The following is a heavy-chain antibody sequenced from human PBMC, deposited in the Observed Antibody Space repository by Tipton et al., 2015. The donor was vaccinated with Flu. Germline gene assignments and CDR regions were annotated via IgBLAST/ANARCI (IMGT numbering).Heavy chain of an antibody. J-gene: IGHJ5*02. CDR2: IYYSGST. Sequence: TLSLTCTVSGGSISSYYWSWIRQPPGNGLEWIGYIYYSGSTNYNPSLKSRVTISVATSKNQFSLKLSSVTAADTAVYYCARDPGSRMFDPWGQGTLVTVSS. V-gene: IGHV4-59*12. CDR1: GGSISSYY. D-gene: IGHD6-13*01. CDR3: ARDPGSRMFDP.